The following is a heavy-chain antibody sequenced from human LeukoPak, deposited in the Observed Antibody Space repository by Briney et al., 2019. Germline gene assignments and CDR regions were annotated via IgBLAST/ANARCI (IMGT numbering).Heavy chain of an antibody. Sequence: SQTLSLTCAISGDSVSSNSAAWNWIRQSPSRGLEWLGRTYYRSKWYNDYAVSVKSRITINPDTSKNQFSLQLNSVTPGDTAVYYCARVGMYYYDSSGSNWFDPWGQGTLVTVSS. V-gene: IGHV6-1*01. CDR3: ARVGMYYYDSSGSNWFDP. CDR1: GDSVSSNSAA. J-gene: IGHJ5*02. CDR2: TYYRSKWYN. D-gene: IGHD3-22*01.